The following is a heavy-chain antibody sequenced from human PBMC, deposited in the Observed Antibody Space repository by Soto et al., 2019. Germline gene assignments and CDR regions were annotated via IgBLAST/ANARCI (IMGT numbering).Heavy chain of an antibody. J-gene: IGHJ6*02. V-gene: IGHV1-2*04. CDR3: ARDKVTMIVGDYYYYYVMDV. CDR2: INPNSGGT. D-gene: IGHD3-22*01. Sequence: ASVKVSCKASGYTFTGYYMHWLRQAPGQGLEWMGWINPNSGGTNYAQKFQGWVTMTRDTSISTAYMELSRLRSDDTAVYYCARDKVTMIVGDYYYYYVMDVWGQGTTVTVSS. CDR1: GYTFTGYY.